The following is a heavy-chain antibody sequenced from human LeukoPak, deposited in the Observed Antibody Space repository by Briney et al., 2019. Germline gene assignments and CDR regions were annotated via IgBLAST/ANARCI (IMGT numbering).Heavy chain of an antibody. J-gene: IGHJ4*02. V-gene: IGHV1-2*02. Sequence: ASVKVSCKASGYTFTGYYMHWVRQAPGQGLEWMGWINPNSGGTNYAQKFQGRVTMTRDTSISTAYMELSRLRSDDTAVHYCARVGLCGGDCYYFDYWGQGTLVTVSS. CDR2: INPNSGGT. D-gene: IGHD2-21*02. CDR1: GYTFTGYY. CDR3: ARVGLCGGDCYYFDY.